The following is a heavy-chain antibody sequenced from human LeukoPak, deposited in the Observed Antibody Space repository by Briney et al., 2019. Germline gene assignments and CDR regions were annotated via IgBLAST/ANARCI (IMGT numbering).Heavy chain of an antibody. V-gene: IGHV3-53*04. CDR2: IYSGGST. D-gene: IGHD3-22*01. CDR3: AKKMAYYYDSSGYPDDY. J-gene: IGHJ4*02. Sequence: GGSLRLSCAASGFAVSSDYMSWVRQAPGKGLEWVSVIYSGGSTYYADSVKGRFTISRHNSKNTLYLQMNSLRAEDTAVYYCAKKMAYYYDSSGYPDDYWGQGTLVTVSS. CDR1: GFAVSSDY.